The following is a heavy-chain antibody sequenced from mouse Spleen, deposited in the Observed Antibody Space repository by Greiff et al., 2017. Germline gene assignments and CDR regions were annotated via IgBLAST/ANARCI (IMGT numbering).Heavy chain of an antibody. Sequence: VQLQQSGAELASPGASVTLSCKASGYTFTDHIMNWVKKRPGQGLEWIGRIYPVSGETNYNQKFMGKATFSVDRSSSTVYMVLNSLTSEDPAVYYCGRGGLGYDGSYDAMDYWGQGTSVTVSS. J-gene: IGHJ4*01. D-gene: IGHD1-1*01. CDR2: IYPVSGET. CDR3: GRGGLGYDGSYDAMDY. V-gene: IGHV1-11*01. CDR1: GYTFTDHI.